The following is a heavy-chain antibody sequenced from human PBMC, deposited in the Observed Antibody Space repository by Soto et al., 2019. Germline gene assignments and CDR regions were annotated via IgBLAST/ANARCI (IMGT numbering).Heavy chain of an antibody. CDR3: ARDCHYDSSGYYYCPPH. CDR1: GFTFSSYW. CDR2: INQDGSEK. J-gene: IGHJ4*02. V-gene: IGHV3-7*01. D-gene: IGHD3-22*01. Sequence: PGGSLRLSCAASGFTFSSYWMSWVRQAPGKGLEWVANINQDGSEKYYVDSVKGRFTISRDNAKNSLFLQMNSLRAEDTALYYCARDCHYDSSGYYYCPPHWGQGTLVTVSS.